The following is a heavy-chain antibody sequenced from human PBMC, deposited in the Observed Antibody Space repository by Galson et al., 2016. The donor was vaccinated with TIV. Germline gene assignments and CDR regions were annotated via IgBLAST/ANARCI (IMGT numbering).Heavy chain of an antibody. CDR1: GFTFDDYG. D-gene: IGHD2-21*01. CDR3: ARDPLYCGGDCYSDY. CDR2: INWNGGST. V-gene: IGHV3-20*04. Sequence: SLRLSCAASGFTFDDYGMSWVRQAPGKGLEWVSGINWNGGSTGYADSVKGHFSISRDNAKNSLYLQMNSLRAESTALYYCARDPLYCGGDCYSDYWGQGTLVTVSS. J-gene: IGHJ4*02.